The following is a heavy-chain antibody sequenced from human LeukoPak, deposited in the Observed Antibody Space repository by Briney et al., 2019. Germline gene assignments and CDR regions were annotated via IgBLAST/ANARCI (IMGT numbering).Heavy chain of an antibody. D-gene: IGHD3-16*01. CDR1: GGSLSSYY. J-gene: IGHJ3*02. Sequence: SETLSLTCTVSGGSLSSYYWSWLRQPPGKGLEWIGYIYYSGSTNYNPSLKSRVTISVDTSKNQFSLKLSSVTAADTAVYYCARYVDAFDIWGQGTMVTVSS. CDR2: IYYSGST. V-gene: IGHV4-59*01. CDR3: ARYVDAFDI.